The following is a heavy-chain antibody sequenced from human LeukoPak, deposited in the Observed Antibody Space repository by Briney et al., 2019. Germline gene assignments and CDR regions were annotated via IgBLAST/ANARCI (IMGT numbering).Heavy chain of an antibody. CDR1: GYTFTGYY. CDR3: WSAGGSGGYYFDY. V-gene: IGHV1-2*06. D-gene: IGHD2-15*01. Sequence: GASVKVSCKASGYTFTGYYMHWVRQAPGQGLEWMGRINPNSGGTNYAQKFQGRVTMTRDTSISTAYMELSRLRSDDTAVYYCWSAGGSGGYYFDYWGQGTLVTVSS. CDR2: INPNSGGT. J-gene: IGHJ4*02.